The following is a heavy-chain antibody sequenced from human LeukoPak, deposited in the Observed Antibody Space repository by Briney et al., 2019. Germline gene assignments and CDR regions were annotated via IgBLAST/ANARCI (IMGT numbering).Heavy chain of an antibody. J-gene: IGHJ4*02. D-gene: IGHD7-27*01. CDR2: SYHSGST. CDR3: ARDGAPSLGISDY. V-gene: IGHV4-38-2*02. CDR1: GFSISSGYY. Sequence: SETLSLTCAVSGFSISSGYYCGWIRQPPRKGLEWIGSSYHSGSTYYNPSLKSRVTISVDTSKNQFSLKLSSVTAAHTAVYYCARDGAPSLGISDYWGQGTLVTVSS.